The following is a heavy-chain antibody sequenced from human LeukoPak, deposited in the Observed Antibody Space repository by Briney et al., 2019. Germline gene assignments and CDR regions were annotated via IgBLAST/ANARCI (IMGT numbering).Heavy chain of an antibody. CDR2: ISAYNGNT. Sequence: ASVKVSCKASGYTFTSYGISWVRQAPGQGLEWMGWISAYNGNTNYAQKLQGRVTMTTDTSTSTAYMELRSLRSDDTAVYFCARDWALYYDFWSGYSGMDVWGQGTTGTVSS. J-gene: IGHJ6*02. CDR1: GYTFTSYG. V-gene: IGHV1-18*01. CDR3: ARDWALYYDFWSGYSGMDV. D-gene: IGHD3-3*01.